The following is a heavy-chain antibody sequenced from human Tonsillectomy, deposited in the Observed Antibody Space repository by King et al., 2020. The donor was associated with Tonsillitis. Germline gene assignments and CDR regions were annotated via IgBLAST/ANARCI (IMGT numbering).Heavy chain of an antibody. CDR3: ARDQPGDY. V-gene: IGHV3-11*06. CDR2: MGGSGAYS. J-gene: IGHJ4*02. D-gene: IGHD3-10*01. Sequence: VQLVESGGDLVKPGGSLRLSCAASGFTFSDYYMSWIRQTPGKGLEWISYMGGSGAYSNSADSVKGRFTISRDNAKNTLFLDMNSLTADDTGVYYCARDQPGDYWGQGTLVTVSS. CDR1: GFTFSDYY.